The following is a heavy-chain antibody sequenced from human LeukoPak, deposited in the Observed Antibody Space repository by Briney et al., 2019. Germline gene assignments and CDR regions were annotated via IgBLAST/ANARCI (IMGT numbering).Heavy chain of an antibody. Sequence: SQTLSLTCAISGDSVSSNSAAWSWIRQSPSRGLEWLGRTYYRSKWNTDYALSVKSRITINPDTSKNQFPLHLNSVTPEDTAVYYCARGYYVMVVWGQGTTVIVSS. CDR2: TYYRSKWNT. V-gene: IGHV6-1*01. CDR3: ARGYYVMVV. J-gene: IGHJ6*02. CDR1: GDSVSSNSAA.